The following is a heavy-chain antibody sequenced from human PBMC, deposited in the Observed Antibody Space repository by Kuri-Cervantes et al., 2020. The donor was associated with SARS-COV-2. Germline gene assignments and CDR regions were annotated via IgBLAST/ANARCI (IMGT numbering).Heavy chain of an antibody. CDR2: INPNSGGT. Sequence: ASVKVSCKASGYTFTGYYMHWVRQAPGQGLEWMGWINPNSGGTNYAQKFQGRVTMTRDTSTSTVYMELSSLRSEDTAVYYCAREPYYGSARDYYGMDVWGQGTTVTVSS. D-gene: IGHD3-10*01. CDR3: AREPYYGSARDYYGMDV. V-gene: IGHV1-2*02. J-gene: IGHJ6*02. CDR1: GYTFTGYY.